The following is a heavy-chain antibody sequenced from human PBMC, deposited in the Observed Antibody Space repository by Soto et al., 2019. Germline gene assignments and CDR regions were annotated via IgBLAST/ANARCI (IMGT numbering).Heavy chain of an antibody. J-gene: IGHJ4*02. CDR1: GESISSSSYY. CDR3: ARRRTTVVTQAYFDH. Sequence: SETLSLTCIVSGESISSSSYYWGWIRQPPGKGLEWIGSIYYSGRTYYNPSFKSRVTISIDTSKNQFSLKLSSVTATDTAVYYCARRRTTVVTQAYFDHWGQGALVTVPQ. V-gene: IGHV4-39*01. D-gene: IGHD2-21*02. CDR2: IYYSGRT.